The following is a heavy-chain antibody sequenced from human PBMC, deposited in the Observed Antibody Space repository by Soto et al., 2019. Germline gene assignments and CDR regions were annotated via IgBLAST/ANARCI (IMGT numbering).Heavy chain of an antibody. V-gene: IGHV3-23*01. CDR2: ISGSGGST. CDR3: ANHGGYSRSDPIPY. Sequence: GGSLRLACAASGFTFSSYAMSWVRQAPGKGLEWVSAISGSGGSTYYADSVKGRFTISRDNSKNTLYLQMNSLRAEDTAVYYCANHGGYSRSDPIPYWGQGTLVTVSS. CDR1: GFTFSSYA. D-gene: IGHD5-12*01. J-gene: IGHJ4*02.